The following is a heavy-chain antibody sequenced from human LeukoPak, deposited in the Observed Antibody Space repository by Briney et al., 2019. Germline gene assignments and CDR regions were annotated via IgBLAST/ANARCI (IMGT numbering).Heavy chain of an antibody. CDR2: IYHSGST. CDR3: ASDLGAAVLREYYGMDV. D-gene: IGHD6-13*01. Sequence: WETVSLTCAVSGGSFSSSNWWSWVRQPPGKGLEWIGEIYHSGSTNYTPSLKSRVTISVDKSKNQFSLNVSSVTAADTAVYYCASDLGAAVLREYYGMDVWGQGTTVTVSS. CDR1: GGSFSSSNW. J-gene: IGHJ6*02. V-gene: IGHV4-4*02.